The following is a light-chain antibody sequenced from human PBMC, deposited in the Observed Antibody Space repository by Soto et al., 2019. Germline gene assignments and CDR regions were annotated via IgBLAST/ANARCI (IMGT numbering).Light chain of an antibody. CDR1: QSVSSSY. Sequence: EIVLTQSPGTLSLSPGERATLSCRASQSVSSSYLAWYQQKPGQAPRLLIYGASSRATGIPDRFSGSGSATDCTLTISRLEPEDFAVYYCQQYGRSTRTFGQGTKLEIK. CDR3: QQYGRSTRT. J-gene: IGKJ2*01. CDR2: GAS. V-gene: IGKV3-20*01.